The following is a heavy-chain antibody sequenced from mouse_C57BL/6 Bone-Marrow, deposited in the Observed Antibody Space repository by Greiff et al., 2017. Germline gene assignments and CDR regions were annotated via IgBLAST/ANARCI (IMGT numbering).Heavy chain of an antibody. CDR2: IFPGSGST. V-gene: IGHV1-75*01. Sequence: VKLMESGPELVKPGASVKISCKASGYTFTDYYINWVKQRPGQGLEWIGWIFPGSGSTYYNEKFTGKATLTVDKSSSTTCLLLSSLTSEDSAVYFCARGGSWFAYWGQGTLVTVSA. J-gene: IGHJ3*01. CDR1: GYTFTDYY. CDR3: ARGGSWFAY.